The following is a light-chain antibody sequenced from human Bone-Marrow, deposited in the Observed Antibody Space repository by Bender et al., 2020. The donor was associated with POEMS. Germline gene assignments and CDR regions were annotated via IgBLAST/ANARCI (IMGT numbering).Light chain of an antibody. V-gene: IGLV3-1*01. CDR2: QDT. J-gene: IGLJ2*01. CDR1: TLEEKY. Sequence: SYDLTQPPSVSVSPGQTASITCSGETLEEKYAYWYQQKPGQSPVVVIYQDTKRPSGIPERFSGSTSGNTASLTISGTQTMDEADYYCQSWGSNTAVFGGGTKLTVL. CDR3: QSWGSNTAV.